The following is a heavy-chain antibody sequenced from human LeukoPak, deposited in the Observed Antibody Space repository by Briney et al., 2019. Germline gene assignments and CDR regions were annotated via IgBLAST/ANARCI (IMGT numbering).Heavy chain of an antibody. Sequence: SQTLSLTCSVPGGSIRRGGYYWSWTRQHPGKGPEWIGYIYYSGITYYNPSLKSRVTISVDRSKNHFSRNLSSVTAADTAVYYCARDRGRKYQLQYWYFDLWGRGTLVTVSS. CDR1: GGSIRRGGYY. J-gene: IGHJ2*01. CDR2: IYYSGIT. V-gene: IGHV4-31*03. CDR3: ARDRGRKYQLQYWYFDL. D-gene: IGHD2-2*01.